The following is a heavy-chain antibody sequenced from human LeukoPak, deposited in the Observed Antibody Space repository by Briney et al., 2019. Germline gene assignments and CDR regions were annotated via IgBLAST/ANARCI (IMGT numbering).Heavy chain of an antibody. CDR3: ARRLAYGDYSRPYYFDY. J-gene: IGHJ4*02. Sequence: SETLSLTCTVSGGAISSTYWIWIRQPPGKGLEWIGYVYYRGSTSYNPTLKSRVTISLDTSKNQFSLKLSSVTAADTAVYYCARRLAYGDYSRPYYFDYWGQGTLVTVSS. V-gene: IGHV4-59*08. CDR2: VYYRGST. D-gene: IGHD4-17*01. CDR1: GGAISSTY.